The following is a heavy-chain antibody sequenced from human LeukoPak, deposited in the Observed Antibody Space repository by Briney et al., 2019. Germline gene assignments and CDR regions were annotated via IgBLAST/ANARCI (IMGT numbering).Heavy chain of an antibody. V-gene: IGHV3-9*01. CDR2: ISWNSDRI. Sequence: PGGSLRLSCAASGLTFNDYAMHWVRQAPGKGLEWVSGISWNSDRIGYADSVKGRFTISRDKAKNSLYLQMNSLRAEDTAFYYCAKDRHRYFDAFDIWGQGTMVTVSS. D-gene: IGHD1-14*01. CDR3: AKDRHRYFDAFDI. CDR1: GLTFNDYA. J-gene: IGHJ3*02.